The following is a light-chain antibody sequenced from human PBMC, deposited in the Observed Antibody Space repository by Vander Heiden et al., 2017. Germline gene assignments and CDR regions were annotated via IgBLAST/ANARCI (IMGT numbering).Light chain of an antibody. CDR1: SSDVGSYNY. V-gene: IGLV2-8*01. CDR3: ISYAGSNYYV. J-gene: IGLJ1*01. Sequence: QSALTQPPSASESLGQSVTTSCTGTSSDVGSYNYVSWYQQHPGKAPKLMIYEVSKRPSGVPDRFSGSKSGNTASLTVSGLQAEDEADYYCISYAGSNYYVFGTGTKVTVL. CDR2: EVS.